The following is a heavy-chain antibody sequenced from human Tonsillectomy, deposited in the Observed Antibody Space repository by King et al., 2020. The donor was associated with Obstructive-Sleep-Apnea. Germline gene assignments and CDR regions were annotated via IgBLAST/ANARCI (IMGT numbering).Heavy chain of an antibody. CDR2: ISYDGSNK. CDR3: ASASSGIAAAGTDDDY. Sequence: VQLVESGGGVVQPGRSLRLSCAASGFTFSSYAMHWVRQAPGKGLEWVAVISYDGSNKYYADSVKGRFTISRDNSKNTLYLQMNSLRAEDTAVYYCASASSGIAAAGTDDDYWGQGTLVTVSS. J-gene: IGHJ4*02. V-gene: IGHV3-30*04. D-gene: IGHD6-13*01. CDR1: GFTFSSYA.